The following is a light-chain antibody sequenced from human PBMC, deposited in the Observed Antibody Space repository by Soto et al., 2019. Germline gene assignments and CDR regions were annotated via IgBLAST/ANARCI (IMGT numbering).Light chain of an antibody. CDR3: QQANIFPFT. CDR2: AAS. J-gene: IGKJ4*01. Sequence: DVEMTQSPSSVTASVGDTVTITCRASQNIGDWLAWYQQKPGKVPQLLIYAASSLQSGVPSRFSGSRSGPNFTLTISSLQPEDCATYYCQQANIFPFTFGGGTKVDIK. CDR1: QNIGDW. V-gene: IGKV1-12*02.